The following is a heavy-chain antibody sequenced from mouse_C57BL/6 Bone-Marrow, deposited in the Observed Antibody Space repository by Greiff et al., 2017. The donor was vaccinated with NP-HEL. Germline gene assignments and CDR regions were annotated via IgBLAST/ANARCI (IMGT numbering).Heavy chain of an antibody. Sequence: QVQLQQSGAELVRPGSSVKLSCKASGYTFTSYWMHWVKQRPIQGLEWIGNIDPSDSETHYNQKFKDKATLTVDKSSSTAYMQLSSLTSEDSAVYYCARSLIYLNAMDYWGQGTSVTVSS. J-gene: IGHJ4*01. CDR1: GYTFTSYW. CDR2: IDPSDSET. V-gene: IGHV1-52*01. CDR3: ARSLIYLNAMDY. D-gene: IGHD5-5*01.